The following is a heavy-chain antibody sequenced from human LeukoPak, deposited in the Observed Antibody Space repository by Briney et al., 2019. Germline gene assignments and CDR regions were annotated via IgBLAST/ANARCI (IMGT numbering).Heavy chain of an antibody. Sequence: SETLSLTCTVSGGSINNYYWSWIRQPAGKGLEWIGRIYASGSTSYNPSLKSRVTMSVDMSKNQLSLKLTSVTAADTAVYYCARENSGGYVGNWYWGQGTLVTVSS. J-gene: IGHJ4*02. V-gene: IGHV4-4*07. CDR1: GGSINNYY. CDR3: ARENSGGYVGNWY. D-gene: IGHD5-12*01. CDR2: IYASGST.